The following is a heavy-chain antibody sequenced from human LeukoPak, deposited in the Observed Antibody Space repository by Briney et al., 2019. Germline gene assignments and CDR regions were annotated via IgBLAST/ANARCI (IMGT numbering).Heavy chain of an antibody. CDR2: TWSDKSNK. V-gene: IGHV3-33*06. D-gene: IGHD4-11*01. J-gene: IGHJ5*02. CDR1: GFIFNHHA. Sequence: PGGSLRLSCAASGFIFNHHAMHWVRQAPGRGLEWVAVTWSDKSNKFYADSVRGRFTISRDDSRKTVYLQMEKMTAEDTAIYYCAKDAQRGFDYSNSLEHWGQGALVTVAS. CDR3: AKDAQRGFDYSNSLEH.